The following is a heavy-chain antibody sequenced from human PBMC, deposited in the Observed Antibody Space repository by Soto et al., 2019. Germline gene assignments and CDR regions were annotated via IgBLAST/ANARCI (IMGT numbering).Heavy chain of an antibody. CDR1: GFTVSSNY. Sequence: EVQVVESGGGLVQPGGSLRLSCAASGFTVSSNYMTWVRQAPGKGLEWVSLIYSGGSTYYADSVKGRFTVSRDNSKNTLYLQMNSLRAEDTAVYYCARALTYCSSTSCYNFCYYMDVWGKGTTVTVSS. D-gene: IGHD2-2*02. V-gene: IGHV3-66*01. J-gene: IGHJ6*03. CDR2: IYSGGST. CDR3: ARALTYCSSTSCYNFCYYMDV.